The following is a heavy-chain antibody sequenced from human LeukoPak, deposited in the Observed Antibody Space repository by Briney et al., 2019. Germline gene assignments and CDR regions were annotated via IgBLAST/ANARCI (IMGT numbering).Heavy chain of an antibody. CDR3: ARGGADFWSGHNWFDP. J-gene: IGHJ5*02. Sequence: GASVKVSCKASGYTFTSYDINWVRQATGQGLEWMGWMNPNSGNTGYVQKFQGRVTITMNTSISTAYMELSSLRSEDTAVYYCARGGADFWSGHNWFDPWGQGTLVTVSS. D-gene: IGHD3-3*01. CDR1: GYTFTSYD. V-gene: IGHV1-8*03. CDR2: MNPNSGNT.